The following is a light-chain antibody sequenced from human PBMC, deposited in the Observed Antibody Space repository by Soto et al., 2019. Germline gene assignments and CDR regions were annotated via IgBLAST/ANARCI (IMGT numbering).Light chain of an antibody. CDR2: EGS. J-gene: IGLJ1*01. CDR1: SSDVGSYNL. V-gene: IGLV2-23*03. Sequence: QSVLTHPASGSGSPGQSITISCTGTSSDVGSYNLVSWYQQHPGKAPKLMIYEGSKRRSGVSNRFSGSKSGNTASLTISGLQSEDEADYYCCSYAGSSTFDVFGTGTKVTVL. CDR3: CSYAGSSTFDV.